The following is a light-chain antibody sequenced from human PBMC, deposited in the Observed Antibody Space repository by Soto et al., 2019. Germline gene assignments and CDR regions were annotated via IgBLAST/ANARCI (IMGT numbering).Light chain of an antibody. Sequence: QSVLTQPPSVSGAPGQRVTISCTGSSSNIGAGYDVHWYQQLPGTAPKLLIDGNTNRPSGVPERFSVSKSGTSASLAITGLQAEDEADYYCQSYDSSVSLVFGGGTSRPS. J-gene: IGLJ2*01. CDR1: SSNIGAGYD. CDR2: GNT. V-gene: IGLV1-40*01. CDR3: QSYDSSVSLV.